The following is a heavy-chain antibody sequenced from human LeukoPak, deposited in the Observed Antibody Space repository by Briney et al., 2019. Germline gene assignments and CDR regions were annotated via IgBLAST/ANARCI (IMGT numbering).Heavy chain of an antibody. Sequence: PGGSLRLSCAASGFTFSSYSMNWVRQAPGKGLEWVSSISSSSSYTYYADSVKGRFTISRDNAKNSLYLQMNSLRAEDTAVYYCARVTGDGGKRFDYWGQGTLVTVSS. D-gene: IGHD7-27*01. CDR3: ARVTGDGGKRFDY. V-gene: IGHV3-21*01. J-gene: IGHJ4*02. CDR2: ISSSSSYT. CDR1: GFTFSSYS.